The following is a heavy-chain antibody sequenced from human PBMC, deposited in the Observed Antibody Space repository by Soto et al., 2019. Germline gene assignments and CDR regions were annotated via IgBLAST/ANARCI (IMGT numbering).Heavy chain of an antibody. CDR1: GFTVSSNY. D-gene: IGHD2-15*01. CDR3: ARAQAGGYYYYCMDD. CDR2: IYSGGST. V-gene: IGHV3-66*01. J-gene: IGHJ6*03. Sequence: GGSLRLSCAASGFTVSSNYMSWVRQAPGKGLEWVSVIYSGGSTYYADSVKGRFTISRDNSKNTLYLQMNSLRAEDTAVYYCARAQAGGYYYYCMDDWGKVPTVTLAS.